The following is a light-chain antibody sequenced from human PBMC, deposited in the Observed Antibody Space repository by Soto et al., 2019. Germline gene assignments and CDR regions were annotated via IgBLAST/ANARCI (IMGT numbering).Light chain of an antibody. Sequence: EIVMTQSPATLSVSPGERATLSCRASQTVRSNLAWYQQKPGQAPSLLIYGASTRATGVPARFSGSGSETEFTLTVSSLQSEDFAIYYCQQYNNWPITFGGGTKVEIK. CDR1: QTVRSN. J-gene: IGKJ4*01. CDR2: GAS. CDR3: QQYNNWPIT. V-gene: IGKV3-15*01.